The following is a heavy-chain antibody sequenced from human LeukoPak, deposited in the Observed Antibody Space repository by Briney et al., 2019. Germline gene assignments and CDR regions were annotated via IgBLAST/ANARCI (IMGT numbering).Heavy chain of an antibody. Sequence: ASVKVSCKASGYTFNGYYMHWVRQAPGQGLEWMGWINPNSGGTNYAQKFQGWVTMTRDTSISTAYMELSRLRSDDTAVYYCAREGIAVAGFDYWGQGTLVTVSS. CDR1: GYTFNGYY. D-gene: IGHD6-19*01. J-gene: IGHJ4*02. CDR2: INPNSGGT. V-gene: IGHV1-2*04. CDR3: AREGIAVAGFDY.